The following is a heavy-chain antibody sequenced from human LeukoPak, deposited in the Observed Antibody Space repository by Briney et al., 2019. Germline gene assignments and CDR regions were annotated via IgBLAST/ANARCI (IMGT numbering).Heavy chain of an antibody. Sequence: PSETLSLTCAVYGGSFSGYYWSWIRQPPGKGLEWIGEINHSGSTNYNPSLKSRVTISVDTSKNQFSLKLSSVTAADTAAYYCARGPIRYGSGGYYGGKHTPRHFDYWGQGTLVTVSS. J-gene: IGHJ4*02. CDR1: GGSFSGYY. D-gene: IGHD3-10*01. CDR2: INHSGST. CDR3: ARGPIRYGSGGYYGGKHTPRHFDY. V-gene: IGHV4-34*01.